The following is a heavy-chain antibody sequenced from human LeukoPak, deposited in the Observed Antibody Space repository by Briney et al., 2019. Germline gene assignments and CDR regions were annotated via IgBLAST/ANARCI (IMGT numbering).Heavy chain of an antibody. CDR3: ARRAYYDFWSGYYTRYRIDY. J-gene: IGHJ4*02. CDR1: AGSFSNYY. D-gene: IGHD3-3*01. Sequence: SETLSLTCTAYAGSFSNYYWSWIRQTPGKGLEWIGEINHSGSTNCNPSLKSRVTISVDTSKNQFSLKLSSVTAADTAVYYCARRAYYDFWSGYYTRYRIDYWGQGTLVTVSS. V-gene: IGHV4-34*01. CDR2: INHSGST.